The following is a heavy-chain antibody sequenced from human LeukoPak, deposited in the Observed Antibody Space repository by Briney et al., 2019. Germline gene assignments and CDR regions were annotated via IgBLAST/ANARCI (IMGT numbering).Heavy chain of an antibody. D-gene: IGHD2-15*01. V-gene: IGHV3-21*01. CDR3: ARGMVGYCSGGSCYWDY. CDR1: GFTFSSYS. J-gene: IGHJ4*02. Sequence: PGGSLRLSCAASGFTFSSYSMNWARQAPGKGLEWVSSIFSSSSYIYYADSVKGRFTISRDNAKNSLYLQMNSLRAEDTAVYYCARGMVGYCSGGSCYWDYWGQGTLVTVSS. CDR2: IFSSSSYI.